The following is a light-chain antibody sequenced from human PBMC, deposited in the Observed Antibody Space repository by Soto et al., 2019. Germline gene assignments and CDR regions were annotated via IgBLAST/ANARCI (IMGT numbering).Light chain of an antibody. V-gene: IGKV2-28*01. CDR3: MQALQTPLT. CDR2: LGS. CDR1: QSLLHSNGYNY. J-gene: IGKJ4*01. Sequence: DIVMTQSPLSLPVTPGEPASISCRSSQSLLHSNGYNYLDWYLQKPRQSPQLLIYLGSNRASGVPDRFSRSGSGTEFTLKISRVEAEDVGVYYCMQALQTPLTFGGGTKVEIK.